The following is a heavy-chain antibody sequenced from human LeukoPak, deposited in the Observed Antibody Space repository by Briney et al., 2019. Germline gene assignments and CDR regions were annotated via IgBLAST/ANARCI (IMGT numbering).Heavy chain of an antibody. D-gene: IGHD1-26*01. CDR3: VKDSGSFSFDY. Sequence: ASVKVSCKAPGYILTGYYMHWVRQAPGQGLEWMGLINPSGDSTSYPQKFQGRVTMTRDTSTSTVCTELSSLRSEDTAVYYCVKDSGSFSFDYWGQGTLITVSS. CDR1: GYILTGYY. V-gene: IGHV1-46*01. J-gene: IGHJ4*02. CDR2: INPSGDST.